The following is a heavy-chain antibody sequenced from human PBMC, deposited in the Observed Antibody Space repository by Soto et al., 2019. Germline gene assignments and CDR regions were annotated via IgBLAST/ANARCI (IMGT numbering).Heavy chain of an antibody. CDR1: GFTFSSYG. D-gene: IGHD6-13*01. CDR3: AKEGGSWQTFDY. J-gene: IGHJ4*02. CDR2: ISYDGSNK. V-gene: IGHV3-30*18. Sequence: QVQLVESGGGVVQPGRSLRLSCAASGFTFSSYGMHWVRQAPGKGLEWVAVISYDGSNKYYADSVKGRFTISRDNSKNTLYLQMNSLRAEDTAVDYCAKEGGSWQTFDYWGQGTLVTVSS.